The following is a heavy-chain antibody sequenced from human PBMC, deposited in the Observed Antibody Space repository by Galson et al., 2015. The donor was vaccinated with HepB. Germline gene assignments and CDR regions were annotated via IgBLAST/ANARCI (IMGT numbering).Heavy chain of an antibody. CDR3: AKDLRDDFWSGYYNDY. CDR1: GFTFNSFA. CDR2: ISGSGVIT. Sequence: SLRLSCAASGFTFNSFAMTWVRQAPGKGLEWVSTISGSGVITYYTDSVKGRFTVSRDNSKNTLYLQMNSLRAEDTAVYYRAKDLRDDFWSGYYNDYWGQGTLVTVSS. J-gene: IGHJ4*02. V-gene: IGHV3-23*01. D-gene: IGHD3-3*01.